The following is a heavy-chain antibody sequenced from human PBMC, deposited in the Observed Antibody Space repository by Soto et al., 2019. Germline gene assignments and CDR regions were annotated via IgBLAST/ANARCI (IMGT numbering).Heavy chain of an antibody. CDR3: AKDRRGHRDGYNFGEYFHH. Sequence: GGSLRLSCEASGITFSSYGIHWVRQAQGQGQEWVAVISYHGSGKYYENPLKDRFTISRDNSNNMLYLQMNSLRAEDSAVYYCAKDRRGHRDGYNFGEYFHHWGQGTLVTVSS. V-gene: IGHV3-30*18. D-gene: IGHD5-12*01. CDR1: GITFSSYG. J-gene: IGHJ1*01. CDR2: ISYHGSGK.